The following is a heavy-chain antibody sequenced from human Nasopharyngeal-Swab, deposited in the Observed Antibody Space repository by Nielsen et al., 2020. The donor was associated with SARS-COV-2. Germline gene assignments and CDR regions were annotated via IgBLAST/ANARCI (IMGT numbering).Heavy chain of an antibody. Sequence: ASVKVSCKASGYTFTSYAMHWVRQPPGQRLEWMGWINAGNGNTKYSQKFQGRVTITRDTSASTAYMELSSLRSEDTAVYYCARDRNVLRYFDWLGWFDPWGQGTLVTVSS. CDR1: GYTFTSYA. CDR3: ARDRNVLRYFDWLGWFDP. J-gene: IGHJ5*02. D-gene: IGHD3-9*01. CDR2: INAGNGNT. V-gene: IGHV1-3*01.